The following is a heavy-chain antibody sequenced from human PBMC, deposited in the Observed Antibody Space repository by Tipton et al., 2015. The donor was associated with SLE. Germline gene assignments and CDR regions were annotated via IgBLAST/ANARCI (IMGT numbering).Heavy chain of an antibody. V-gene: IGHV3-23*01. Sequence: GSLRLSCVASGFTFSNSVMIWVRQTAEKGLEWVSSISGGGDYTHYEDSVKGRFTISRDNSKNTVSLQMNSLRAEDTAVYYCAKDHLWTGYHVPDYWGQGALVTVSS. J-gene: IGHJ4*02. CDR3: AKDHLWTGYHVPDY. CDR1: GFTFSNSV. D-gene: IGHD3/OR15-3a*01. CDR2: ISGGGDYT.